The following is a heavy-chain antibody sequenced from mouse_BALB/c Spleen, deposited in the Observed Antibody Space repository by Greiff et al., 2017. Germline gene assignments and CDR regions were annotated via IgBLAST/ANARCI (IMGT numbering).Heavy chain of an antibody. CDR2: IDPANGNT. CDR3: ARNGDGYWFAY. J-gene: IGHJ3*01. CDR1: GFNIKDTY. V-gene: IGHV14-3*02. D-gene: IGHD2-3*01. Sequence: EVQRVESGAELVKPGASVKLSCTASGFNIKDTYMHWVKQRPEQGLEWIGRIDPANGNTKYDPKFQGKATITADTSSNTAYLQLSSLTSEDTAVYYCARNGDGYWFAYWGQGTLVTVSA.